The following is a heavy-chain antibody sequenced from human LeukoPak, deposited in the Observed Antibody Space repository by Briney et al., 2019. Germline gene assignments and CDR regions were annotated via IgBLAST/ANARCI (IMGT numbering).Heavy chain of an antibody. CDR3: ARDQEGYCSGGSCYYFDY. D-gene: IGHD2-15*01. V-gene: IGHV4-38-2*02. CDR1: GYSISSGYY. Sequence: TETLSLTCTVAGYSISSGYYWAWIRQPPGKGLEWIGSIYHSGSTYYNPSRKSRVTISVDTSKNQFSLKLSSVTAADTVVYYCARDQEGYCSGGSCYYFDYWGQGTLVTVSS. J-gene: IGHJ4*02. CDR2: IYHSGST.